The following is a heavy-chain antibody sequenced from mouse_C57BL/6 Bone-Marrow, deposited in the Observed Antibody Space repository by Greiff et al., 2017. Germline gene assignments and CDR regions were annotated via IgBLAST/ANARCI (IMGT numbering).Heavy chain of an antibody. CDR3: ARGYSNYGGICFAY. J-gene: IGHJ3*01. D-gene: IGHD2-5*01. V-gene: IGHV1-4*01. CDR2: INPSSGYT. CDR1: GYTFTSYT. Sequence: VQLVESGAELARPGASVKMSCKASGYTFTSYTMHWVKQRPGQGLEWIGYINPSSGYTKYNQKFKDKATLTADNSSSTAYMQLSSLTSEDSAVYYWARGYSNYGGICFAYWGQGTLVTVSA.